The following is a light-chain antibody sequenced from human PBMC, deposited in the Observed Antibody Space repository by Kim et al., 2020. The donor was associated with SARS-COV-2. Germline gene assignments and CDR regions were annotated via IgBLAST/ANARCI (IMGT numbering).Light chain of an antibody. Sequence: SYELTQPPSVSVYTEKKKKKKRTRKKLGDKYVSWYQQKPGQSPVVVIYQDNQRPSGIPERFSGSNSGNTATLTISGTQAMDEADYYCQAWDSSTHNYVFG. CDR1: KLGDKY. J-gene: IGLJ1*01. CDR2: QDN. V-gene: IGLV3-1*01. CDR3: QAWDSSTHNYV.